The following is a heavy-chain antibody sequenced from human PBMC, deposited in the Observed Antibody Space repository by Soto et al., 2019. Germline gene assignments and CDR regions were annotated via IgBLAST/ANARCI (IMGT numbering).Heavy chain of an antibody. CDR1: GFTFSSYA. CDR3: ARRGSGSYYDY. CDR2: ISGSGGST. V-gene: IGHV3-23*01. D-gene: IGHD1-26*01. Sequence: EVQLLESGGGLVQPGGSLRLSCAASGFTFSSYAMSWVRQAPGKGLERVSVISGSGGSTYYADSVKGRLTISRDNSKNTLNLQMNSLRADDTAVYYCARRGSGSYYDYWGQGTLVTVSS. J-gene: IGHJ4*02.